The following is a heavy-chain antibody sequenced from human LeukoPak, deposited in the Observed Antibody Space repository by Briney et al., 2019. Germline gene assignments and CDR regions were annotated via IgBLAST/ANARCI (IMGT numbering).Heavy chain of an antibody. J-gene: IGHJ4*02. D-gene: IGHD3-22*01. CDR3: ASLYDSSGL. Sequence: PGGSLRLSCAASGFTFSSYGMHWVRQAPGKGLEWVAVISYDGSNKYYADSVKGRFTISRDNSKNTLYLQMNSLRAEDTAVYYCASLYDSSGLWGQGTLVTVSS. CDR2: ISYDGSNK. CDR1: GFTFSSYG. V-gene: IGHV3-30*03.